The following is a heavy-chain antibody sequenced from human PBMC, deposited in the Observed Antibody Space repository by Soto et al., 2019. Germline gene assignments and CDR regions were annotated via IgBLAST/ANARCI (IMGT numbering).Heavy chain of an antibody. D-gene: IGHD2-15*01. Sequence: PSETLSLTCAFSCGSIISSNWWSWVRQPPGKGLEWIGEIYHSGSTNYNPSLKSRVTISVDKSKNQFSLKLSSVTAADTAVYYCARDLTFPYCSGGSCYRGWFDPWGQGTLVTVSS. CDR2: IYHSGST. V-gene: IGHV4-4*02. J-gene: IGHJ5*02. CDR1: CGSIISSNW. CDR3: ARDLTFPYCSGGSCYRGWFDP.